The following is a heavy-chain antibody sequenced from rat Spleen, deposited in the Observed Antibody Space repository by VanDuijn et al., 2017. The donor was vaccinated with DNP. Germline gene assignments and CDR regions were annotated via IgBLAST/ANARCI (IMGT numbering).Heavy chain of an antibody. J-gene: IGHJ3*01. Sequence: EVQLVESGGGLVQPGRSLKLSCTASGFTFSDYYMAWVRQAPTKGLEWVATISVSGVPTYYRDSVKGRFTISRDNAESILYLQMDSVRSDDMATYFCTTGPTAYWGQGTLVTVSA. CDR2: ISVSGVPT. D-gene: IGHD3-4*01. CDR1: GFTFSDYY. V-gene: IGHV5-20*01. CDR3: TTGPTAY.